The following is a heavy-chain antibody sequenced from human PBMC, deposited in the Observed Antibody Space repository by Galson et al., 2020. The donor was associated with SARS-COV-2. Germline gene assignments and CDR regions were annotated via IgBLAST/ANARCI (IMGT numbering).Heavy chain of an antibody. V-gene: IGHV3-30*04. J-gene: IGHJ4*02. Sequence: GGSLRLSCAASGFTFSSYAMHWVRQAPGKGLEWVAVISYDGSNKYYADSVKGRFTISRDNSKNTLYLQMNSLRAEDTAVYFCAKASLELGDYFDYWGQGTLVTVSS. CDR3: AKASLELGDYFDY. CDR2: ISYDGSNK. CDR1: GFTFSSYA. D-gene: IGHD7-27*01.